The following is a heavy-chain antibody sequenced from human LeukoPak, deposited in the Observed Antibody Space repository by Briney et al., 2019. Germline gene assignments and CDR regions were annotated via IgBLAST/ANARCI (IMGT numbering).Heavy chain of an antibody. CDR3: ARQGYYYYYMDV. V-gene: IGHV3-48*03. Sequence: GGSLRLSCTASGFTFSSYEMNWVRQAPGKGLEWVSYISSSGSTLYYADSVKGRFTISRDNAKNSLYLQMNSLRAEDTAVYYCARQGYYYYYMDVWGKGTTVTISS. CDR1: GFTFSSYE. CDR2: ISSSGSTL. J-gene: IGHJ6*03.